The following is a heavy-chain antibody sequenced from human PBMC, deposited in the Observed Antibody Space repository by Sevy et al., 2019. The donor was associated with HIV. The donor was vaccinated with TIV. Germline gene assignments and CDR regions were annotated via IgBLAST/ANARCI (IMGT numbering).Heavy chain of an antibody. CDR3: ARGRAPNSMDV. Sequence: ASVKVSCKTSGYTFTTYAVTWVRQGPGQGLEWMGWITTYNGGTNLAQKFQDRVTMTADVSTRIVYLDLRSLTSDDTATYYCARGRAPNSMDVWGKGTTVTVSS. CDR2: ITTYNGGT. V-gene: IGHV1-18*01. CDR1: GYTFTTYA. J-gene: IGHJ6*04.